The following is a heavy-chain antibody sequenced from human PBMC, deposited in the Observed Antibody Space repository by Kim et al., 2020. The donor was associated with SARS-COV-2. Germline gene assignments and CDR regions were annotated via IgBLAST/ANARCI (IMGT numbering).Heavy chain of an antibody. D-gene: IGHD2-2*01. CDR3: ASPYTTTYQTNWFDP. Sequence: GGSLRLSCAGSGFTFSSYAMSWVRQAPGKGLDWVSAISNSGGNTYYADSARGRFTIFRDNSKNTVYLQMNSLRVEDTALYYCASPYTTTYQTNWFDPWG. CDR1: GFTFSSYA. V-gene: IGHV3-23*01. J-gene: IGHJ5*02. CDR2: ISNSGGNT.